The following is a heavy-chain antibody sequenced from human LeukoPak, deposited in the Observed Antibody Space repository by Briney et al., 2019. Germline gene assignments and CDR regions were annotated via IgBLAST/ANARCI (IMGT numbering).Heavy chain of an antibody. CDR2: MKHDGSQI. J-gene: IGHJ3*02. V-gene: IGHV3-7*01. CDR3: AREGSGESWPTLDI. D-gene: IGHD3-10*01. CDR1: GFTFNTYW. Sequence: GGSLRLSCAASGFTFNTYWMAWIRQVPGKGLEWVANMKHDGSQIYYGGSVKGRFTISRDNAKNSLYQQMNSLRVEDTAVYYCAREGSGESWPTLDIWGQGTMVTVSS.